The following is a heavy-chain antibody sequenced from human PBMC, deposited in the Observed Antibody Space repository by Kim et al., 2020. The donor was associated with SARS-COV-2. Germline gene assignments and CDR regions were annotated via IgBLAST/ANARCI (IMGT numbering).Heavy chain of an antibody. J-gene: IGHJ5*02. V-gene: IGHV4-39*02. CDR3: ARLRRGVGWFDP. Sequence: YYTPSLKSRVTISVDTSNNHYSLRLSSVTAADTAVYYCARLRRGVGWFDPWGQGTLVTVSS.